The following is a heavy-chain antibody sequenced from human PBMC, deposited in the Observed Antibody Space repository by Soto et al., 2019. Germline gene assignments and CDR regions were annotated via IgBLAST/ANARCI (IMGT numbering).Heavy chain of an antibody. CDR3: ARNNWNDLSNWFDP. V-gene: IGHV1-18*01. Sequence: ASVKVSCKASGYTFTSYGISWVRQAPGQGLERMGWISAYNGNTNYAQKLQGRVTMTTDTSTSTAYMELRSLRSYVTSVYFCARNNWNDLSNWFDPWGQGTLVTVSS. D-gene: IGHD1-1*01. CDR1: GYTFTSYG. CDR2: ISAYNGNT. J-gene: IGHJ5*02.